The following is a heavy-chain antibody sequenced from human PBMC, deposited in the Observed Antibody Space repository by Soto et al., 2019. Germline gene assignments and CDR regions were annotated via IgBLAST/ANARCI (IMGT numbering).Heavy chain of an antibody. V-gene: IGHV4-59*01. J-gene: IGHJ6*02. D-gene: IGHD2-8*01. CDR3: ARDIMGTDYYYGMDV. Sequence: TSETLSLTCTVSGGSISSYYWSWIRQPPGKGLEWIGYIYYSGSTNYNPSLKSRVTISVDTSKTQFSLKLSSVTAADTAVYYCARDIMGTDYYYGMDVWGQGTTVTVSS. CDR2: IYYSGST. CDR1: GGSISSYY.